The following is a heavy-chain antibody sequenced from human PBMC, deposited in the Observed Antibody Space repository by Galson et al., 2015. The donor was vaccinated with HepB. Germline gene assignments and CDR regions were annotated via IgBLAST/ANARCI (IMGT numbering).Heavy chain of an antibody. J-gene: IGHJ4*02. Sequence: SLRLSCAASGFTLSNYAMHWVRQAPGKGLEWVAIISHDGAKKYYADSVKGRFTISRDNSQNTVYLQMNSLRADDTALYYCARDSGGGHDYWGQGTLVTLSS. V-gene: IGHV3-30-3*01. D-gene: IGHD2-15*01. CDR1: GFTLSNYA. CDR2: ISHDGAKK. CDR3: ARDSGGGHDY.